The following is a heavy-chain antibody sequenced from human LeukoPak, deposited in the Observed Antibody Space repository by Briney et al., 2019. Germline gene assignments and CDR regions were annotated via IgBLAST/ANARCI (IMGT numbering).Heavy chain of an antibody. J-gene: IGHJ6*02. D-gene: IGHD2-15*01. CDR1: GFTFSSYA. CDR3: SRDRNPFTCSGGSCYSYYGMDV. Sequence: ARSLRLSCAASGFTFSSYAMHWVRQAPGKGLEWVAVISYDGRNKYYADSGKGRFTISRDNSKNTLYLQMNSLRAEDTAVYYCSRDRNPFTCSGGSCYSYYGMDVWGQGTTVTVSS. CDR2: ISYDGRNK. V-gene: IGHV3-30*04.